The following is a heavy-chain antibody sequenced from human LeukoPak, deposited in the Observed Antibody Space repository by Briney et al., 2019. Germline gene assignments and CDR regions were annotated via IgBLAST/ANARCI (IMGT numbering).Heavy chain of an antibody. V-gene: IGHV3-48*03. CDR2: ISSSGSTI. Sequence: PGGSLRLSCAASGFTFSSYEMNWVRQAPGKGLEWVSYISSSGSTIYYADSVKGRFTISRDNAKNSLYLQMNSLRAEDAAVYYCARSVWATYYYYGMDVWGKGTTVTVSS. CDR3: ARSVWATYYYYGMDV. D-gene: IGHD1-26*01. CDR1: GFTFSSYE. J-gene: IGHJ6*04.